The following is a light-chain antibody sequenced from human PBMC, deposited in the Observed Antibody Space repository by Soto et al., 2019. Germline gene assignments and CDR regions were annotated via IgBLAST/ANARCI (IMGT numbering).Light chain of an antibody. CDR2: AAS. Sequence: AIRMTQSPSSLSASTGDRVTITCRASQGISSYLAWYQQKPGKAPKLLIYAASTLQSGVPSRFSGSGSGTDFTLTISCLQSGGFATYYCQQYYSYPVALGQGTKVNIK. CDR1: QGISSY. V-gene: IGKV1-8*01. J-gene: IGKJ1*01. CDR3: QQYYSYPVA.